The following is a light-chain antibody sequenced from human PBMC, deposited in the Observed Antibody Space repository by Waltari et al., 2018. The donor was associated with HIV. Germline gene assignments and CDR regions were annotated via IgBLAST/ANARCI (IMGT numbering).Light chain of an antibody. V-gene: IGKV3-15*01. CDR1: QSVSSN. CDR3: QQYNNWPPLYT. CDR2: GAS. J-gene: IGKJ2*01. Sequence: EIVMTQSPATLSVSPGESTTLSCRASQSVSSNLAWYQQKPGQTPRLLIYGASTRATGIPARVSGSGSGTEFTLTISSLQSEDFAVYYCQQYNNWPPLYTFGQGTKLEIK.